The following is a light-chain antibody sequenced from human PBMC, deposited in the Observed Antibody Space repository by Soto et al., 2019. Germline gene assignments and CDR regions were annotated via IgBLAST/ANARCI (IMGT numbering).Light chain of an antibody. CDR3: QQRNVWPPIT. CDR2: DST. CDR1: QSIHTS. V-gene: IGKV3-11*01. J-gene: IGKJ5*01. Sequence: VWTQSPATLSLSPREGATVXXXXSQSIHTSLAWYQQKPGQPPRLVVYDSTLRANGVPDRFGGSRSGTEFTLTINNLEPEDFAVYYCQQRNVWPPITFGQGTRLEIK.